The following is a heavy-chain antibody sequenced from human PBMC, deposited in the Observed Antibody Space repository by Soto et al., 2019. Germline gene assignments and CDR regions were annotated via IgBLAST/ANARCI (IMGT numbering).Heavy chain of an antibody. CDR3: ARDRGSYGSGSYRAFDI. CDR1: GFTFSSYS. Sequence: GGSLRLSCAASGFTFSSYSMNWVRQAPGKGLEWVSSISSSSSYIYYADSVKGRFTISRDNAKNSLYLQMNSLRAEDTAVYYCARDRGSYGSGSYRAFDIWGQGTMVTVSS. V-gene: IGHV3-21*01. CDR2: ISSSSSYI. J-gene: IGHJ3*02. D-gene: IGHD3-10*01.